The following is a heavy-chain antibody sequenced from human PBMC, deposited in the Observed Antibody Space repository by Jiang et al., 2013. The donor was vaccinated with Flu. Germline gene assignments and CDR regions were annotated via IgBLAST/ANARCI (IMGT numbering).Heavy chain of an antibody. CDR2: IIPILGIA. J-gene: IGHJ4*02. CDR3: ARDQITMVRGVIMEDY. CDR1: GGTFSSYT. V-gene: IGHV1-69*04. D-gene: IGHD3-10*01. Sequence: GAEVKKPGSSVKVSCKASGGTFSSYTISWVRQAPGQGLEWMGRIIPILGIANYAQKLQGRVTMTTDTSTSTAYMELRSLRSDDTAVYYCARDQITMVRGVIMEDYWGQGTLVTVSS.